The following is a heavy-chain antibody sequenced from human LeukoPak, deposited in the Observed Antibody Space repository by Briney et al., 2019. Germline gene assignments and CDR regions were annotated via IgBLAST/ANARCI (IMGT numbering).Heavy chain of an antibody. V-gene: IGHV1-18*01. CDR3: ARGGSRVTTINIVDY. Sequence: ASVKVSCKPSGYTFTSYGINWVRQAPGQGLEWMGWIRVYNGDTNYAQKFKGRVTMTTDTSTNTAYMELRSLGSDDTAVHYCARGGSRVTTINIVDYWGQGTLVTVSS. CDR1: GYTFTSYG. J-gene: IGHJ4*02. D-gene: IGHD5-24*01. CDR2: IRVYNGDT.